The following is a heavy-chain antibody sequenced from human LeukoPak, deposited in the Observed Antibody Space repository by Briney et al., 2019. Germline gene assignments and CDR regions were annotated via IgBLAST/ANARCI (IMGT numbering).Heavy chain of an antibody. Sequence: SETLSLTCAVYGGSFSGYYWSWIRQPPGKGLEWIGEINHSGSTNYNPSLKSRVTISVDTSKNQFSLKLSSVTAADTAVYYCARRGSSGWYEFDYWGQGTLVTVSS. CDR2: INHSGST. J-gene: IGHJ4*02. V-gene: IGHV4-34*01. D-gene: IGHD6-19*01. CDR3: ARRGSSGWYEFDY. CDR1: GGSFSGYY.